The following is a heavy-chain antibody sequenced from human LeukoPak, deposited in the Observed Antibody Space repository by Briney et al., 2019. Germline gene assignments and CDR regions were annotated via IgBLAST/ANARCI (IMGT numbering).Heavy chain of an antibody. CDR2: ISSSSSYI. CDR3: ARDSSGTAGTAFDI. Sequence: GGSLRLSCAASGFTFSSYSMNWVRQAPGKGLEWVSSISSSSSYIYYADSVKGRFTISRDNAKNSLYLQMNSLRAEDTAVYYCARDSSGTAGTAFDIWGLGTMVTVSP. CDR1: GFTFSSYS. J-gene: IGHJ3*02. D-gene: IGHD3-22*01. V-gene: IGHV3-21*01.